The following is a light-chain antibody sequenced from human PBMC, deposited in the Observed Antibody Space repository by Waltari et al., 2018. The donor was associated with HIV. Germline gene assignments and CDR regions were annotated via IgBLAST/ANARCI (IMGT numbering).Light chain of an antibody. V-gene: IGKV2-28*01. J-gene: IGKJ4*02. CDR1: QSLLKSNGYMY. Sequence: DIVMTQSPVSLFVTPGEPASISCRYSQSLLKSNGYMYFEWYLQKPGQSPQLLIYLGSNRAAGVPDRFSASGSATDFTLKISRVEAEDVGVYYCMQALETPLTFGGGTKVEIK. CDR2: LGS. CDR3: MQALETPLT.